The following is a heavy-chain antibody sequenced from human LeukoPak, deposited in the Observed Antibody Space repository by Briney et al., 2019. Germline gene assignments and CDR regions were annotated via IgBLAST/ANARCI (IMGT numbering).Heavy chain of an antibody. CDR1: GYTLTELS. CDR3: ATALGGSGSYYSWDY. CDR2: FDPEDGET. D-gene: IGHD3-10*01. J-gene: IGHJ4*02. V-gene: IGHV1-24*01. Sequence: ASVKVSCKVSGYTLTELSMHWVRQAPGKGLEWMGGFDPEDGETIYAQKFQGRVTMTEDPSTDTAYMELSSLRSEDTAVYYCATALGGSGSYYSWDYWGQGTLVTVSS.